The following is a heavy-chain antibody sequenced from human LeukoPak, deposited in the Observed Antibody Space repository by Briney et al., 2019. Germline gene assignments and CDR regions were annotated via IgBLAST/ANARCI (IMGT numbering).Heavy chain of an antibody. J-gene: IGHJ6*02. V-gene: IGHV1-2*02. D-gene: IGHD3-3*01. CDR2: IHPNSGGT. CDR3: ARGSHDPNDYYYYYGLDV. CDR1: GYTFTDYY. Sequence: GASVKVSCKASGYTFTDYYLHWVRQAPGQGLEWMGWIHPNSGGTNYAQKLQGRVTMTTDTSTSTAYMELRSLRSDDTAVYYCARGSHDPNDYYYYYGLDVWGQGTTVTVSS.